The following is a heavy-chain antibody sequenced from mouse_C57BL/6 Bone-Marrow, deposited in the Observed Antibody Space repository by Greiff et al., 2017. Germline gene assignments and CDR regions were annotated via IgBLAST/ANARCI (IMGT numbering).Heavy chain of an antibody. Sequence: DVKLVESGGDLVKPGGSLKLSCAASGFTFSSYGMSWVRQTPDKRLEWVATISSGCSCTYSPGSVKGRFTITRDNAKNTLYLQKSSLKSEDTAMYYCARGNGTYGYSWFADWGKVTLVSVPA. CDR1: GFTFSSYG. D-gene: IGHD2-2*01. CDR2: ISSGCSCT. J-gene: IGHJ3*01. CDR3: ARGNGTYGYSWFAD. V-gene: IGHV5-6*02.